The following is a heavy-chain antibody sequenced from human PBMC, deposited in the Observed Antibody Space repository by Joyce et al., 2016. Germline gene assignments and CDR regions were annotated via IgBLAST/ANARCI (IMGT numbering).Heavy chain of an antibody. CDR2: VRSYNGKS. V-gene: IGHV1-18*01. D-gene: IGHD2-2*01. CDR3: ARYCTSTSCYSDAFDI. CDR1: GYTFTNYG. Sequence: QVQLVQSGAEVKKSGASVKVSCKASGYTFTNYGISWVRQADGQGLEWIGWVRSYNGKSIYPQKLQGRVTMTTDTSTSTAYRELRSLRSDDTAVYYCARYCTSTSCYSDAFDIWGQGTMVTVSS. J-gene: IGHJ3*02.